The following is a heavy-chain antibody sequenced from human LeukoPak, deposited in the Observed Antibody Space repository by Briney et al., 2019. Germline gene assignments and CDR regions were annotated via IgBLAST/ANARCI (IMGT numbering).Heavy chain of an antibody. CDR2: LSDGGGYT. CDR1: GFTFSLYN. D-gene: IGHD5-12*01. V-gene: IGHV3-23*01. J-gene: IGHJ6*02. CDR3: ARDRLRYYGMDV. Sequence: AGGSLRLSCATSGFTFSLYNLNWVRQAPGKGPEWVSGLSDGGGYTYYADSVKGRFTISRDNAKNTLYLQMNSLRAEDTAVYYCARDRLRYYGMDVWGQGTTVTVSS.